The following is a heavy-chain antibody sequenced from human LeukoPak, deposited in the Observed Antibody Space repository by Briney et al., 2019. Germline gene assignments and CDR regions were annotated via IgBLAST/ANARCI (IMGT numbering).Heavy chain of an antibody. CDR3: ARDSQWFDY. V-gene: IGHV3-48*04. D-gene: IGHD6-19*01. Sequence: PGGSLRLSCAASGFTFSSYSMNWVRQAPGKGLEWVSYISSSGGTIYYADSVKGRFTISRDNAKNSLYLQMNSLRAEDTAVYYCARDSQWFDYWGQGTLVTVSS. CDR1: GFTFSSYS. CDR2: ISSSGGTI. J-gene: IGHJ4*02.